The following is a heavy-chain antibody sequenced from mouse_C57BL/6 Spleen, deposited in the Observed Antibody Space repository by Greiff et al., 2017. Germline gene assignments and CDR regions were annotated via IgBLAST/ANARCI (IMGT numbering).Heavy chain of an antibody. CDR2: IHPNSGST. J-gene: IGHJ4*01. Sequence: QVQLQQPGAELVKPGASVKLSCKASGYTFTSYWMHWVRQRPGQGLEWIGMIHPNSGSTNYNEKFKSKATLTVDKSSSTAYMQLSSLTSEDSAVYYCASGGTVVATDAMDYWGQGTSVTVSS. CDR1: GYTFTSYW. V-gene: IGHV1-64*01. D-gene: IGHD1-1*01. CDR3: ASGGTVVATDAMDY.